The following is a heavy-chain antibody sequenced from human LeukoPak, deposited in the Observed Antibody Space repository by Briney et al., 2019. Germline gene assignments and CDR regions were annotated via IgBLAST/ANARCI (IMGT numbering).Heavy chain of an antibody. V-gene: IGHV3-66*01. J-gene: IGHJ3*02. CDR2: IYAGDST. CDR3: ATDHRTLDAFDI. Sequence: GGSLRLSCAASGLSFSKNSINWVRQAPGKGLEWVSVIYAGDSTYYSDSLKGRFTISSDKSKNTVYLQMNSLRAGDTAVYYCATDHRTLDAFDIWGQGTTVTVSS. CDR1: GLSFSKNS.